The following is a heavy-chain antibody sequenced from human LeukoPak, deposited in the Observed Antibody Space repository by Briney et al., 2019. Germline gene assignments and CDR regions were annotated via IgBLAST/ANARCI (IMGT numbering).Heavy chain of an antibody. J-gene: IGHJ4*02. Sequence: GGFLRLSCAASGFTFSSYAMSWVRQAPGKGLDWVSAISGSGGGTYYADSVKGRFTISRDNSKNTLYLQMNSLRAEDTAVYYCAKDLGSGYDSTFPLDYWGQGTLVTVSS. D-gene: IGHD5-12*01. CDR3: AKDLGSGYDSTFPLDY. CDR2: ISGSGGGT. CDR1: GFTFSSYA. V-gene: IGHV3-23*01.